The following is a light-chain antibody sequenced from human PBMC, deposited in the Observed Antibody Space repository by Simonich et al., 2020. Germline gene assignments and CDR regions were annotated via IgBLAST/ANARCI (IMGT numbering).Light chain of an antibody. CDR3: QQYYSTPFT. J-gene: IGKJ3*01. CDR1: QSVLYSSNNKHY. V-gene: IGKV4-1*01. Sequence: DIVMTQSPDSLAVSLGERATINCKSSQSVLYSSNNKHYLAWDKQNPGQPPKLLIYWASTRESGVPDRFSGSGSGTDFTLTISSLQAEDVAVYYCQQYYSTPFTFGPGTKVDIK. CDR2: WAS.